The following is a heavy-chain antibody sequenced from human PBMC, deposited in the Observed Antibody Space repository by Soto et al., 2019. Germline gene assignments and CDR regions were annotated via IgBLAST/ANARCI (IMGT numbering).Heavy chain of an antibody. D-gene: IGHD3-16*01. V-gene: IGHV3-15*01. CDR2: IKSKTDGGTT. J-gene: IGHJ6*03. Sequence: GGSLRLSCAASGFTFSNAWMSWVRQAPGKGLEWVGRIKSKTDGGTTDYAAPVKGRFTISRDDSKNTLYLQMNSLKTEDTAVYYCTTSLLGGFYYYYYMDVWGKGTTVTVSS. CDR3: TTSLLGGFYYYYYMDV. CDR1: GFTFSNAW.